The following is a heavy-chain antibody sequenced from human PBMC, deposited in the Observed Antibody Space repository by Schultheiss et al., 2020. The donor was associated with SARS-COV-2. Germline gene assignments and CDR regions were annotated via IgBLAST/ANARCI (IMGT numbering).Heavy chain of an antibody. CDR1: GGTFSSYA. Sequence: SVKVSCKASGGTFSSYAISWVRQAPGQGLEWMGGIIPIFGTANYAQKFQGRVTITADESTSTAYMELSSLRSEDTAVYYCARDRRGTMILSDAFDIWGQGTTVTVSS. V-gene: IGHV1-69*13. D-gene: IGHD3-22*01. J-gene: IGHJ3*02. CDR2: IIPIFGTA. CDR3: ARDRRGTMILSDAFDI.